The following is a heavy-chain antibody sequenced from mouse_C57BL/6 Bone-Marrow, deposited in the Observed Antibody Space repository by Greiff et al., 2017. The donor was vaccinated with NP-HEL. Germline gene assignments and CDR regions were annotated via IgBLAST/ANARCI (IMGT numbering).Heavy chain of an antibody. CDR3: ARWGDDAMDY. CDR1: GYAFTNYL. CDR2: INPGSGGT. Sequence: QVQLKESGAELVRPGTSVKVSCKASGYAFTNYLIEWVKQRPGQGLEWIGVINPGSGGTNYNEKFKGKATLTADKSSSTAYMQLSSLTSEDSAVYFCARWGDDAMDYWGQGTSVTVSS. D-gene: IGHD3-3*01. J-gene: IGHJ4*01. V-gene: IGHV1-54*01.